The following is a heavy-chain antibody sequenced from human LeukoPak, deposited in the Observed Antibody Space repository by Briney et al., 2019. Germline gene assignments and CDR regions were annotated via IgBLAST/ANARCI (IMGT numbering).Heavy chain of an antibody. CDR2: INPNSGGT. CDR3: ARVRSGYDSGDY. D-gene: IGHD5-12*01. J-gene: IGHJ4*02. V-gene: IGHV1-2*02. Sequence: ASVKVSCKTSGYTFTGYYMHWVRQAPGQGLEWMGWINPNSGGTNYAQKFQGRVTMTRDTSISTAYMELSRLRSDDTAVYYCARVRSGYDSGDYWGQGTLVTVSS. CDR1: GYTFTGYY.